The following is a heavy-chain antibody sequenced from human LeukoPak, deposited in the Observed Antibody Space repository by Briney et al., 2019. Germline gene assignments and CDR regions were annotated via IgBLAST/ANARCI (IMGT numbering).Heavy chain of an antibody. CDR2: ISSSGTI. CDR3: ARDVGGYGTKGSYFDY. V-gene: IGHV3-48*03. Sequence: GGSLRLSCAASGFTFSSFEMNWVRQAPGKGLEWVSYISSSGTIYYADSVKGRFTISRDNAKNSLYVQMNSLRVEDTAVYYCARDVGGYGTKGSYFDYWGQGTLVTVSS. CDR1: GFTFSSFE. D-gene: IGHD5-12*01. J-gene: IGHJ4*02.